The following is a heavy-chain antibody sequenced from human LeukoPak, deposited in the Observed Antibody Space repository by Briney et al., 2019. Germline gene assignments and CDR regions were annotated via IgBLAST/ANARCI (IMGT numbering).Heavy chain of an antibody. D-gene: IGHD1-7*01. Sequence: GGSLRLSGAASGFAFSTYSMDWVRQAPGKGLEWVSSISSTSIYIYYADSVKGRFTISRDNAKNSFYLQLNSLRAEDTAIYYCARDAGITRTTELDYWGQGTLVTVSS. CDR1: GFAFSTYS. CDR3: ARDAGITRTTELDY. V-gene: IGHV3-21*01. J-gene: IGHJ4*02. CDR2: ISSTSIYI.